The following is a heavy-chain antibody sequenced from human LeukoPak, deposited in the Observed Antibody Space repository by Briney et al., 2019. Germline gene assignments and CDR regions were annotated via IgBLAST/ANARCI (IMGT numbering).Heavy chain of an antibody. Sequence: PSETLSLTCTVSGGSISSSSYYWGWIRQPPGKGLEWIGSIYYSGSTYYNPSLKSRVTISVDTSKNQFSLKLSSVTAADTAVYSCARQPAVITFGGVIVPYYFDYWGQGTLVTVSS. CDR2: IYYSGST. J-gene: IGHJ4*02. CDR1: GGSISSSSYY. D-gene: IGHD3-16*02. CDR3: ARQPAVITFGGVIVPYYFDY. V-gene: IGHV4-39*01.